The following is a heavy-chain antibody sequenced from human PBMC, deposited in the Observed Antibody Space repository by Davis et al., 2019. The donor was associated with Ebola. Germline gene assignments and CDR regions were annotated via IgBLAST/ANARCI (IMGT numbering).Heavy chain of an antibody. CDR2: ISGSGGST. CDR3: ARALTTVVTPVDY. Sequence: GESLKISCAASGFTFSSYAMSWVRQAPGKGLEWVSAISGSGGSTYYADSVKGRFTISRDNSKNTLYLQMNSLRDEDTAVYYCARALTTVVTPVDYWGQGTLVTVSS. D-gene: IGHD4-23*01. J-gene: IGHJ4*02. CDR1: GFTFSSYA. V-gene: IGHV3-23*01.